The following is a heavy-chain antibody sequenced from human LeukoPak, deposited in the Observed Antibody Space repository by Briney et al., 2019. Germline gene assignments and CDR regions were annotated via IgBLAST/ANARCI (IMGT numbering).Heavy chain of an antibody. Sequence: GGSLRLSCAASGFTFSSYGMHWVRQAPGRGLEWVAVVSYDGSNKYYADSVKGRFTISRDNSKNTLYLQVNSLRTEDTAVYYCASAYGDYVSAKFDYWGQGTLVTVSS. J-gene: IGHJ4*02. CDR3: ASAYGDYVSAKFDY. V-gene: IGHV3-30*03. CDR2: VSYDGSNK. CDR1: GFTFSSYG. D-gene: IGHD4-17*01.